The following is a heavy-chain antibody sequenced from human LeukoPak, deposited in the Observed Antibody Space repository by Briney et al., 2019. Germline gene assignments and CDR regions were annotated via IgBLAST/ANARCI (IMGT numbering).Heavy chain of an antibody. CDR3: ARGPYSYDISGAFDI. CDR2: STGSGST. J-gene: IGHJ3*02. CDR1: GYSISSGDYY. D-gene: IGHD3-22*01. Sequence: PSETLSLTCTVSGYSISSGDYYWSWLGQPAGKGLVWVRRSTGSGSTNDNPFLKRRVTTSVDTSNKQFSLKQSSVTDAATAFYCCARGPYSYDISGAFDIWGQGTMVTVSS. V-gene: IGHV4-61*02.